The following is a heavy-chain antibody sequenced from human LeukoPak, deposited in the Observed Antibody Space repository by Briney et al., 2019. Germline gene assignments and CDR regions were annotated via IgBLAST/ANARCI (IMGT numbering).Heavy chain of an antibody. CDR2: IRYDGSNK. V-gene: IGHV3-30*02. CDR3: ARGTGTYYYYYMDV. CDR1: GFTFGSYG. J-gene: IGHJ6*03. D-gene: IGHD3/OR15-3a*01. Sequence: GGSLRLSCAASGFTFGSYGMHWVRQAPGKGLEWVAFIRYDGSNKYYADSVEGRFTISRDNSKNTLYLQMNSLRAEDTAVYYCARGTGTYYYYYMDVWGKGTTVTISS.